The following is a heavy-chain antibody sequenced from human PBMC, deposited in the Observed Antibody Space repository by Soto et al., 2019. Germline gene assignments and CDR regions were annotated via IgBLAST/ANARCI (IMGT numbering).Heavy chain of an antibody. CDR3: AREDRDRETGLVPAAIDGMDV. V-gene: IGHV4-4*02. CDR2: IYHSGST. D-gene: IGHD2-2*01. J-gene: IGHJ6*02. Sequence: SETLSLTCAVSGGSISSSNWWSWVRQPPGKGLEWIGEIYHSGSTNYNPSLKSRVTISVDKSKNQFSLKLSSVTAADTAVYYCAREDRDRETGLVPAAIDGMDVWGQGTTVTV. CDR1: GGSISSSNW.